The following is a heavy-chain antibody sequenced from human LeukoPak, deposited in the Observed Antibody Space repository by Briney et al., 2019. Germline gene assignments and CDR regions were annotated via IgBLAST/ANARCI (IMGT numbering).Heavy chain of an antibody. J-gene: IGHJ3*02. CDR1: GFTFISYG. Sequence: GGSLRLSCAASGFTFISYGMHWVRQAPGKGLEWVAFLRYDGSNKYYADSVKGRFTTSRDNSKNTLYLQMNSLRAEDTAVYYCAKEYDILTGYYAFDIWGQGTMVTVSS. CDR3: AKEYDILTGYYAFDI. D-gene: IGHD3-9*01. V-gene: IGHV3-30*02. CDR2: LRYDGSNK.